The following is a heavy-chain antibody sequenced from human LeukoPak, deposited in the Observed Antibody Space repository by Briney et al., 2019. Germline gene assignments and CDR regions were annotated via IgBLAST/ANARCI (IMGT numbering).Heavy chain of an antibody. V-gene: IGHV1-2*02. J-gene: IGHJ4*02. CDR3: ARALGNYYDSTVYQAY. Sequence: ASMKVSCNTSGYTFTDYYIHWVRQAPGQGLEWMGWINPKSGVTNYAQNFQDRVTLTSDTSISTAYMDLSGLTPGDTAVYYCARALGNYYDSTVYQAYWGQGHLVTVSS. CDR2: INPKSGVT. D-gene: IGHD3-22*01. CDR1: GYTFTDYY.